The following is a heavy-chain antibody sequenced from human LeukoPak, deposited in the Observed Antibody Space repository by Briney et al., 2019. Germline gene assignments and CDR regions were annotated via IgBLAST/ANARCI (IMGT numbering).Heavy chain of an antibody. CDR1: GGTFSSYA. CDR3: ARLSRVVADYYYYGMDV. J-gene: IGHJ6*02. Sequence: ASVKVSCKASGGTFSSYAISWVRQAPGQGLEWMGRIIPILGIANYAQKFQGRVTITADKSTSTAYMELSSLRSEDTAVYYCARLSRVVADYYYYGMDVWGQGTTITVSS. D-gene: IGHD2-15*01. CDR2: IIPILGIA. V-gene: IGHV1-69*04.